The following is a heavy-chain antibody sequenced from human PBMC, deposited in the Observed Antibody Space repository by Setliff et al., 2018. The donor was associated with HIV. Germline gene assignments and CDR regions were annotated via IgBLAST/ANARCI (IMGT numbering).Heavy chain of an antibody. Sequence: ASVKVSCKASGYTFTSYAMHWVRQAPGQGLEWMGRIDPNGGATYYAQKFQGRVTLTRDTSINTAFMEVTRLRPNDTAVYYCATGSDKFMTYFTYWGQGTLVTVSS. V-gene: IGHV1-2*06. CDR2: IDPNGGAT. CDR3: ATGSDKFMTYFTY. CDR1: GYTFTSYA. J-gene: IGHJ4*02. D-gene: IGHD3-16*01.